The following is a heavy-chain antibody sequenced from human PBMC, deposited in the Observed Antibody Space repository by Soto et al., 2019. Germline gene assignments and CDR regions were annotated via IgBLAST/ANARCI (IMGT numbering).Heavy chain of an antibody. Sequence: PSETLSLTCTVSGGSISSYYWSWIRQPPGKGLEWIWYIYYSGSTNYNPYLKSRVTISVDTSKNQFSLKLSSVTAAETAVYYRARAREAYYYDSRGYYKDXWGQGTLVTVS. J-gene: IGHJ4*02. CDR1: GGSISSYY. V-gene: IGHV4-59*01. CDR3: ARAREAYYYDSRGYYKDX. D-gene: IGHD3-22*01. CDR2: IYYSGST.